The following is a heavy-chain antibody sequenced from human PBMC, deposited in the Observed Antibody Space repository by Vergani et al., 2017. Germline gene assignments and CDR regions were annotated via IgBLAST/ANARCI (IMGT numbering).Heavy chain of an antibody. CDR1: GGSFSGYY. D-gene: IGHD2-2*03. CDR2: INHSGST. CDR3: ARGSGVLLEIVIVPAAISFVHYGMDV. V-gene: IGHV4-34*01. J-gene: IGHJ6*01. Sequence: QVQLQQWGAGLLKPSETLSLTCAVYGGSFSGYYWSWIRQPPGKGLEWIGEINHSGSTNYNPSLKSRVTISVDTSKNQFSLKLSSVTAADTAVYYCARGSGVLLEIVIVPAAISFVHYGMDVWGQGTTVTVSS.